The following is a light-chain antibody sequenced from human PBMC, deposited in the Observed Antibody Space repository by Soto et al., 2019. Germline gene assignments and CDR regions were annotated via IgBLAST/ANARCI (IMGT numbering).Light chain of an antibody. J-gene: IGKJ1*01. Sequence: ETVLTQSPGTLSLSPGERATLSCRASQTISSNYLAWYRQTPDQAPRLLIYGASNSATGIAERFSGSGSGTDFTLIISRLEPEDFAVYYCQQYGSSPWTFGQGTKVEIK. V-gene: IGKV3-20*01. CDR2: GAS. CDR1: QTISSNY. CDR3: QQYGSSPWT.